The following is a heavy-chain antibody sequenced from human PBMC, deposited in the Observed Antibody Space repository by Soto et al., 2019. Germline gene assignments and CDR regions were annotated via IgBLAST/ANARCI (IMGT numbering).Heavy chain of an antibody. Sequence: GGSLRLSCAASGFTVSSNYMSWVRQAPGKGLEWVSVIYSGGSTYYADSVKGRFTISRDNSKNTLYLQMNSLRAEDTAVYYCARDRVSLCSSTSCYVGYYYYYYMDVWGKGTTVTVSS. J-gene: IGHJ6*03. V-gene: IGHV3-66*01. CDR3: ARDRVSLCSSTSCYVGYYYYYYMDV. CDR2: IYSGGST. CDR1: GFTVSSNY. D-gene: IGHD2-2*01.